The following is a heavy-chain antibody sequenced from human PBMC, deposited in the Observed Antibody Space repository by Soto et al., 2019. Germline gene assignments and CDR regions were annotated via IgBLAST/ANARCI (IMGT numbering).Heavy chain of an antibody. Sequence: GGSLRLSCAASGFTFSDHYMDWVRQAPGKGLEWVGRTRNKANSYTTEYAASVKGRFTISRDDSKNSLYLQMNSLKTEDTAGYYCAREGWAVAGFFDYWGQGTLVTVSS. J-gene: IGHJ4*02. V-gene: IGHV3-72*01. CDR3: AREGWAVAGFFDY. CDR2: TRNKANSYTT. D-gene: IGHD6-19*01. CDR1: GFTFSDHY.